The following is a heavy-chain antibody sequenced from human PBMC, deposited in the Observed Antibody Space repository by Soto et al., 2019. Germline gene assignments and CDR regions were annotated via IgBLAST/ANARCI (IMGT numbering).Heavy chain of an antibody. J-gene: IGHJ5*02. CDR2: ISAYNGNT. Sequence: QVQLVQSGAEVKKPGASVKVSCKASGYTFTSYGISWVRQAPGQGLEWMGWISAYNGNTNYAQKLQGRVTMTTDTATSTAYKELRSLRSDDTAVYYCARGYSGYDPHPLPFDPWGQGTLVTVSS. D-gene: IGHD5-12*01. CDR3: ARGYSGYDPHPLPFDP. V-gene: IGHV1-18*04. CDR1: GYTFTSYG.